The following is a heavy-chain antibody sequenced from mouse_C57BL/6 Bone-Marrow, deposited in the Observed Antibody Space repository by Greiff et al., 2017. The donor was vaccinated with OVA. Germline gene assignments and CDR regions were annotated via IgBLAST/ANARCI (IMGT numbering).Heavy chain of an antibody. V-gene: IGHV1-15*01. J-gene: IGHJ4*01. CDR2: IDPETGGT. CDR1: GYTFTDYE. CDR3: IYYDYGYAMDY. D-gene: IGHD2-4*01. Sequence: QVHVKQSGAELVRPGASVTLSCKASGYTFTDYEMHWVKQTPVHGLEWIGAIDPETGGTAYNQKFKGKAILTADKSSSTAYMELRNLTSEDSAVYYCIYYDYGYAMDYWGQGTSVTVSS.